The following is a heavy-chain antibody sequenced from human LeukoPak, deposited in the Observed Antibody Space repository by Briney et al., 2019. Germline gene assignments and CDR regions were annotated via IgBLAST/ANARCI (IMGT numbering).Heavy chain of an antibody. V-gene: IGHV4-34*01. Sequence: SETLSLICAVYGGSVSGYYWSWIRQPPGKGLEWNGEINHSGSTNYNPSLKSRVTISVDTSKNQFSLKLSSVTAADTAVYYCARLRPYCSSTSCYRYFDYWGQGTLVTVSS. CDR3: ARLRPYCSSTSCYRYFDY. D-gene: IGHD2-2*01. J-gene: IGHJ4*02. CDR1: GGSVSGYY. CDR2: INHSGST.